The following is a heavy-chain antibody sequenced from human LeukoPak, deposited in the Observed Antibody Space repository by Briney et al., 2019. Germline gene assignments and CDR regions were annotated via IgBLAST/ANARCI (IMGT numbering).Heavy chain of an antibody. D-gene: IGHD3-3*01. CDR1: GFTFSSYG. CDR2: ISGSGGST. CDR3: ARVLGRRALFFFDY. Sequence: GGSLRLSCAASGFTFSSYGMSWVRQAPGKGLEWVSAISGSGGSTYYADSVKGRFTISRDNAKNSLYLQMNSLRAEDTAVYYCARVLGRRALFFFDYWGQGTPVTVSS. J-gene: IGHJ4*02. V-gene: IGHV3-23*01.